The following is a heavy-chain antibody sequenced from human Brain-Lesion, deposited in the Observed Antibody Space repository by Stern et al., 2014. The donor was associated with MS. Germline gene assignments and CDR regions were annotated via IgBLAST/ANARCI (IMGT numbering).Heavy chain of an antibody. Sequence: QVQLVQSGAEVKKPGASVKVSCKASGYTFTGYYIHWARHAPGQGPEWICWITPNSGGPKHAQEFQGWVSMTRDTSINTAYMELSRLRSDDTAVYYCATYYYDSTGYNDFWGQGTLVTVSS. J-gene: IGHJ4*02. CDR2: ITPNSGGP. V-gene: IGHV1-2*04. D-gene: IGHD3-22*01. CDR1: GYTFTGYY. CDR3: ATYYYDSTGYNDF.